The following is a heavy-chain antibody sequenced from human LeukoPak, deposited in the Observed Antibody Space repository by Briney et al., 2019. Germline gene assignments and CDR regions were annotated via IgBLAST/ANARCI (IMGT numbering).Heavy chain of an antibody. CDR1: GFTFGDYA. Sequence: PGRSLRLSCTASGFTFGDYAMSWVRQAPGKGLEWVGFIRSKAYGGTTEYAASVKGRFTISRDDSKSIAYLQMNSLKTEDTAVYYCKTVTAPYAFDIWGQGTMVTVSS. CDR2: IRSKAYGGTT. D-gene: IGHD4-17*01. CDR3: KTVTAPYAFDI. J-gene: IGHJ3*02. V-gene: IGHV3-49*04.